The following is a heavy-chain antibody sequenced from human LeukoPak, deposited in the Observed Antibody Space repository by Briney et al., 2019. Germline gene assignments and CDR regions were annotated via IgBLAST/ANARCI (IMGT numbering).Heavy chain of an antibody. V-gene: IGHV4-39*07. J-gene: IGHJ6*02. CDR2: IYYSGST. CDR1: GGSISSSSYY. D-gene: IGHD6-19*01. Sequence: PSETLSLTCTVSGGSISSSSYYWGWIRQPPGKGLEWIGSIYYSGSTYYNPSLKSRVTISVAKSKNQFSLKLSSVTAADTAVYYCAAIAVAGGNSVWGYYYYGMDVWGQGTTVTVSS. CDR3: AAIAVAGGNSVWGYYYYGMDV.